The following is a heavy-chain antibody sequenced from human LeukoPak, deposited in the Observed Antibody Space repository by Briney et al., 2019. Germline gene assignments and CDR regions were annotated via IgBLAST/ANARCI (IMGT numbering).Heavy chain of an antibody. CDR1: GFTFSIYA. CDR3: AKDYSSGLTGYFDY. D-gene: IGHD3-9*01. J-gene: IGHJ4*02. Sequence: PGGSLRLSCAASGFTFSIYAMSWVRQAPGKGLEWVAGIGAGGANTKTADSVRGRFTISRDNPKNTLYLQMNGLRAEDTAVYYCAKDYSSGLTGYFDYWGQGTLVIVSS. V-gene: IGHV3-23*01. CDR2: IGAGGANT.